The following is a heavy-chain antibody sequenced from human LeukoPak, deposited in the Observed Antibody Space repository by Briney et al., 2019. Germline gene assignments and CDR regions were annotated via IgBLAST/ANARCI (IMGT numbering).Heavy chain of an antibody. Sequence: ASVKVSCKASGYTFTSYGISWVRQAPGQGLEWMGWISAYNGNTNYAQKLQGRVTMTTDTSTSTAYMGLRSLRSDDTAVYYCARDGDIVVVPAGYYYYYMDVWGKGTTVTVSS. CDR3: ARDGDIVVVPAGYYYYYMDV. CDR2: ISAYNGNT. CDR1: GYTFTSYG. J-gene: IGHJ6*03. D-gene: IGHD2-2*01. V-gene: IGHV1-18*01.